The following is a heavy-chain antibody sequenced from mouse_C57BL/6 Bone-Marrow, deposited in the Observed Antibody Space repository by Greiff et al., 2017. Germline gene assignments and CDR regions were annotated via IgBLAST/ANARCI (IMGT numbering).Heavy chain of an antibody. CDR3: ARSDGYYPAWFAY. D-gene: IGHD2-3*01. Sequence: VQLQQSGAELVRPGASVKLSCTASGFNIKDDYMHWVKQRPEQGLEWIGWIYPENGDTEYASKFQGKATITADTSSNTAYLQLSSLTSEDTAVYYCARSDGYYPAWFAYWGQGTLVTVSA. V-gene: IGHV14-4*01. J-gene: IGHJ3*01. CDR2: IYPENGDT. CDR1: GFNIKDDY.